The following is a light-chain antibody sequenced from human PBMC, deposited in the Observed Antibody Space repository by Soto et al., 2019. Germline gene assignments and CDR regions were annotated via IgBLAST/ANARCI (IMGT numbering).Light chain of an antibody. CDR1: QSLLRSNGYNY. V-gene: IGKV2-28*01. J-gene: IGKJ1*01. Sequence: DIVMTQSPLSLPVTPGEPASISCRSSQSLLRSNGYNYLDWYLQKPGQSPQLLIYSASDLESGVPSRFSGSGFGTEFTLTITSLQPDDFATYYCQQYNSYSAFGPARFGQGTKVDIK. CDR2: SAS. CDR3: QQYNSYSAFGPAR.